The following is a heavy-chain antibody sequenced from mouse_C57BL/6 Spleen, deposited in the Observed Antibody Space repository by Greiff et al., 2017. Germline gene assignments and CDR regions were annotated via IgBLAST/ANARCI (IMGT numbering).Heavy chain of an antibody. CDR3: ARDYGSSLLFAY. CDR2: LAPNSGGT. Sequence: VQLQQPGAELVKPGASVKLSCKASGHTFTSYWMHWVKQRPGRGLEWIGRLAPNSGGTKYNEKFKSKDTLTVDKPSSTAYMQLSSLTSEDSAVYYCARDYGSSLLFAYWGQGTLVTVSA. CDR1: GHTFTSYW. V-gene: IGHV1-72*01. D-gene: IGHD1-1*01. J-gene: IGHJ3*01.